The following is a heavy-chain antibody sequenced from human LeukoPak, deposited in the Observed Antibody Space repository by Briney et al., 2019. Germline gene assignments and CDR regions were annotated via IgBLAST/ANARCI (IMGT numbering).Heavy chain of an antibody. CDR3: AGYDFWSGYFDY. J-gene: IGHJ4*02. CDR1: GFTFSSYS. D-gene: IGHD3-3*01. V-gene: IGHV3-21*01. Sequence: VGSLRLSCAASGFTFSSYSMNWVRQAPGKGLEWVSSISSSSSYIYYADSVKGRFTISRDNAKNSLYLQMNSLRAEDTAVYYCAGYDFWSGYFDYWGQGTLVTVSS. CDR2: ISSSSSYI.